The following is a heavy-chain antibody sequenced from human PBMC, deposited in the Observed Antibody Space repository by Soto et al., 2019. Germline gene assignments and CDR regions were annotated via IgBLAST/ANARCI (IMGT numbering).Heavy chain of an antibody. CDR2: INHSGST. D-gene: IGHD3-16*01. CDR3: ARSQVMITFGGVSYTRSFDY. CDR1: GGSFSGYY. V-gene: IGHV4-34*01. J-gene: IGHJ4*02. Sequence: SETLSLTCAVYGGSFSGYYWSWIRQPPGKGLEWIGEINHSGSTNYNPSLKSRVTISVDTSKNQFSLKLSSVTAADTAVYYCARSQVMITFGGVSYTRSFDYWGQGTLVTVSS.